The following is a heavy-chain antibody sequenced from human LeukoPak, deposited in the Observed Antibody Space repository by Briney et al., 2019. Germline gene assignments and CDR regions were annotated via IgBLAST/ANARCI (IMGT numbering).Heavy chain of an antibody. CDR1: GFTFSRYG. D-gene: IGHD3-16*01. CDR3: AKDLGLNGGY. V-gene: IGHV3-30*02. CDR2: IRFDGSTK. J-gene: IGHJ4*02. Sequence: PGGSLRLSCAASGFTFSRYGMHWVRQAPVKGLEWVAFIRFDGSTKFCADSVKGRCTISRDNSKNTLYLQMNSLRAEDTAVYYCAKDLGLNGGYWGQGTLVTVSS.